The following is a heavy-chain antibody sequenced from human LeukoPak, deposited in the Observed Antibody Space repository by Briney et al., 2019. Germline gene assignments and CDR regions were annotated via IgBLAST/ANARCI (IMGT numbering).Heavy chain of an antibody. CDR3: AKDMGSHGSGSYYAFDI. CDR1: GFTFSSYG. J-gene: IGHJ3*02. CDR2: IRYDGINK. D-gene: IGHD3-10*01. V-gene: IGHV3-30*02. Sequence: GGSLRLSCAASGFTFSSYGMHWVRQAPGKGLEWVEFIRYDGINKDYADSVKGRFTFSRDSSKNTLYLQMSSLRTEDTAVYYCAKDMGSHGSGSYYAFDIWGQGTMVTVSS.